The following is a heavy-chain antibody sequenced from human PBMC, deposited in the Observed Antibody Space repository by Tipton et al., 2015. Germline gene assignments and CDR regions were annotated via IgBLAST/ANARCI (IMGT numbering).Heavy chain of an antibody. V-gene: IGHV4-61*01. J-gene: IGHJ5*02. CDR1: GGSVSSGSYY. CDR3: ARSRYTVTPDT. Sequence: TLSLTCTVSGGSVSSGSYYWSWIRQPPGKGLEWIGYIYYSGSPYYNPSLKSRVIISVDTSKNQISLTVTSVTAADTAVYYCARSRYTVTPDTWGQGTLVTVSS. D-gene: IGHD4-17*01. CDR2: IYYSGSP.